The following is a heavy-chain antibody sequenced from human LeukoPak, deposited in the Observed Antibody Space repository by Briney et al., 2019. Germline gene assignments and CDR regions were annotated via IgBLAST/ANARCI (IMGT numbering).Heavy chain of an antibody. J-gene: IGHJ4*02. V-gene: IGHV3-7*01. D-gene: IGHD3-3*01. CDR3: AGELRYYDFWSGFQDFDY. Sequence: GGSLILSCAGSGFTFSSYWMSWVRQAPGKGLEWVANIKQDGSEKYYVDSVKGRFTISRDNAKNSLYLQMNSLRAEDTAVYYCAGELRYYDFWSGFQDFDYWGQGTLVTVSS. CDR1: GFTFSSYW. CDR2: IKQDGSEK.